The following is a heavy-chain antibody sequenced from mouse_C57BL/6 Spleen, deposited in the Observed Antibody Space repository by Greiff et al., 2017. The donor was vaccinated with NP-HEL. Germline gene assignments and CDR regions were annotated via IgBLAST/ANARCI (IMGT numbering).Heavy chain of an antibody. CDR2: IYPGDGDT. V-gene: IGHV1-80*01. CDR1: GYAFSSYW. J-gene: IGHJ4*01. D-gene: IGHD1-1*01. CDR3: ARSATVVPPYAMDY. Sequence: QVQLQQSGAELVKPGASVKISCKASGYAFSSYWMNWVKQRPGKGLEWIGQIYPGDGDTNYNGKFKGKATLTADKSSSTAYMQLSSLTSEASAVYFCARSATVVPPYAMDYWGQGTSVTVSS.